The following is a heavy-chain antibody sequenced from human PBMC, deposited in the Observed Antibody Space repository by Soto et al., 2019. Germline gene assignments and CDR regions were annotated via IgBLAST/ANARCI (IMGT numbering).Heavy chain of an antibody. CDR3: ARVEYQLLGGTYYYYGMDV. Sequence: SETLYLTCAVSGGSISSGGYSWSWLRQPPGKGLEWIGYIYHSGSTYYNPSLKSRVTISVDRSKNQFSLKLSSVTAADTAVYYCARVEYQLLGGTYYYYGMDVWGQGTTVTVSS. CDR1: GGSISSGGYS. J-gene: IGHJ6*02. V-gene: IGHV4-30-2*01. D-gene: IGHD2-2*01. CDR2: IYHSGST.